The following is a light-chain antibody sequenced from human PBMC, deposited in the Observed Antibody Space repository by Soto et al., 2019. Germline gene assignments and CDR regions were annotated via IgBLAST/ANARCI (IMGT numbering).Light chain of an antibody. V-gene: IGLV1-44*01. J-gene: IGLJ2*01. CDR3: AAWDVSLSSVV. Sequence: QLVLTQPPSASGTPGQRVTISCSGSISNIGTNTVNWYRQLPGTAPKLLIYNFNQRPSGVPDRFSHSKSGTSASLAISGLQSEDEADYYCAAWDVSLSSVVFGGGTKLTVL. CDR2: NFN. CDR1: ISNIGTNT.